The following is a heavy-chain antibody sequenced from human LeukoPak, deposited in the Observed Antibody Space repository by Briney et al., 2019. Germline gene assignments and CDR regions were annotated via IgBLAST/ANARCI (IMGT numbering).Heavy chain of an antibody. J-gene: IGHJ4*02. CDR1: GGSLSSGDYY. CDR3: ARGYSPYPFDY. V-gene: IGHV4-30-4*08. CDR2: IFSSGST. Sequence: SETLSLTCTISGGSLSSGDYYWSWIRQPPGNGLEWIGYIFSSGSTYYNPSLKSRVTISVDTSKNQFSLKLTSVTAADTAVYYCARGYSPYPFDYWGQGTLATVSS. D-gene: IGHD2-15*01.